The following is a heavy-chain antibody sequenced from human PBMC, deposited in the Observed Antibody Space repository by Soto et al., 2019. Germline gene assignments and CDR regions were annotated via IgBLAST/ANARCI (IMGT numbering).Heavy chain of an antibody. CDR1: GYTFTSYG. CDR2: ISAYNGNT. V-gene: IGHV1-18*01. J-gene: IGHJ6*02. CDR3: ASIGGFGELFTHANPSYYYGMDV. Sequence: QVQLVQSGAEVKQPGASVKVSCKASGYTFTSYGISWVRQAPGQGLEWMGWISAYNGNTNYAQTLQGRVTMTTDTSTSTGYMELRSLRSDDTAVYYCASIGGFGELFTHANPSYYYGMDVWGQGTTVTVSS. D-gene: IGHD3-10*01.